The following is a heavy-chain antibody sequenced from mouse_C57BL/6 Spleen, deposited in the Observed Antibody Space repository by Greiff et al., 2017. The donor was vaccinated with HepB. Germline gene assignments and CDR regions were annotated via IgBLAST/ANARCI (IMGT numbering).Heavy chain of an antibody. J-gene: IGHJ4*01. V-gene: IGHV5-17*01. CDR3: ARGNYYAMDY. CDR1: GFTFSDYG. CDR2: ISSGSSTN. Sequence: DVKLVESGGGLVKPGGSLKLSCAASGFTFSDYGMHWVRQAPEKGLEWVAYISSGSSTNYYADTVKGRFTISRDNAKNTLFLQMTSLRSEDTAMYYCARGNYYAMDYWGQGTSVTVSS.